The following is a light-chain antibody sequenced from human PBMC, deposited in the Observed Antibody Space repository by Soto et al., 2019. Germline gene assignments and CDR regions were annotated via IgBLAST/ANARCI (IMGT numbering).Light chain of an antibody. CDR1: HSVSRTY. CDR3: QQRGNWPPP. Sequence: IVLTHTPGTLSLSPGERATLSCRASHSVSRTYLAWYRQKPGQAPRLLIFGASDRATGTPARFSGSGSGTDFTLTISRLQPEDFAVYYCQQRGNWPPPFGQGTRLENK. V-gene: IGKV3D-20*02. J-gene: IGKJ5*01. CDR2: GAS.